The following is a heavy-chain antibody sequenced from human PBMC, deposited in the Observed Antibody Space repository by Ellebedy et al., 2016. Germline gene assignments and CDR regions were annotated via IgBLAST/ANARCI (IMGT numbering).Heavy chain of an antibody. J-gene: IGHJ4*02. D-gene: IGHD2-15*01. V-gene: IGHV3-7*03. CDR3: ARDVGGGYFDY. Sequence: GESLKISCAVSGFTFSSYWMSWVRQAPGKGLEWVANIKEDGSDKYYVDSVNGRFTISRDNAKNSVYLQMNSLRADDMAMYYCARDVGGGYFDYWGQGTRVTVSS. CDR2: IKEDGSDK. CDR1: GFTFSSYW.